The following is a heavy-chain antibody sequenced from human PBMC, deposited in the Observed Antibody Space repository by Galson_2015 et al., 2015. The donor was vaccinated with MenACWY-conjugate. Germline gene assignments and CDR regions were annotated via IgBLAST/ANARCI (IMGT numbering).Heavy chain of an antibody. D-gene: IGHD4-11*01. CDR2: IWYDGSNK. Sequence: SLRLSCAASGFTFSSYGMHWVRQAPGKGLEWVAVIWYDGSNKYYADSVKGRFTISRDNSKNTLYLQMNSLRAEDTAVYYCARDYSNYDYGMDVWGQGTTVTVSS. CDR3: ARDYSNYDYGMDV. J-gene: IGHJ6*02. V-gene: IGHV3-33*01. CDR1: GFTFSSYG.